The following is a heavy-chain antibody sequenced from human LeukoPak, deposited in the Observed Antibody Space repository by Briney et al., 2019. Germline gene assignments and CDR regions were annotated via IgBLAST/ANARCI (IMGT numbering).Heavy chain of an antibody. J-gene: IGHJ4*02. D-gene: IGHD2-15*01. V-gene: IGHV1-69*05. CDR1: GGTFSSYA. Sequence: SVKVSCKASGGTFSSYAISWVRQAPGQGLEWMGRIIPIFGTANYAQKFQDRVTITTDESTSTAYMELSSLRSEDTAVYYCARDTWDCSGGSCYYLVDYWGQGTLVTVSS. CDR3: ARDTWDCSGGSCYYLVDY. CDR2: IIPIFGTA.